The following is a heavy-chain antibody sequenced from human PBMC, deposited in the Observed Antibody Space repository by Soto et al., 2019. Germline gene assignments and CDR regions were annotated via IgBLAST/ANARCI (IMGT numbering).Heavy chain of an antibody. D-gene: IGHD4-17*01. J-gene: IGHJ4*02. CDR1: GFTFSSYS. CDR3: ARVGYPTTVTYFDY. CDR2: ISSSSSYI. Sequence: PGGSLRLSCAASGFTFSSYSMNWVRQAPGKGLEWVSSISSSSSYIYYADSVKGRFTISRDNAKNSLYLQMNSLRAEDTAVYYCARVGYPTTVTYFDYWGQGTLVTVSS. V-gene: IGHV3-21*01.